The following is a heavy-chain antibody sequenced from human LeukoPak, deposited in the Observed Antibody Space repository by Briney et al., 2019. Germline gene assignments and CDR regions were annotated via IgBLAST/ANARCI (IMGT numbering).Heavy chain of an antibody. CDR1: GGTFSSYA. CDR2: IIPIFGTA. CDR3: ARGLTIAAAGTGWFDP. Sequence: SVKVSCKASGGTFSSYAISWVRQAPGQGLEWLGGIIPIFGTANYAQKFQGRVTITTDESTSTAYMELSSLRSEDTAVYYCARGLTIAAAGTGWFDPWGQGTLVTVSS. D-gene: IGHD6-13*01. J-gene: IGHJ5*02. V-gene: IGHV1-69*05.